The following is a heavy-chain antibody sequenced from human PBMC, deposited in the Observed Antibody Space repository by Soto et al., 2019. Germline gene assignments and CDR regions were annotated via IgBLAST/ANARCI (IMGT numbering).Heavy chain of an antibody. CDR2: IYYRGST. CDR3: AGVDPNCGGDCYLVFDF. V-gene: IGHV4-59*01. Sequence: RSLICSVSGASISSYYWSWIRQPPGKGLEWIGYIYYRGSTNYNPSLKSRVTISVDTSKNQVSLKLSSVTAADTAVYYCAGVDPNCGGDCYLVFDFWGQGTLVTVSS. J-gene: IGHJ4*02. CDR1: GASISSYY. D-gene: IGHD2-21*02.